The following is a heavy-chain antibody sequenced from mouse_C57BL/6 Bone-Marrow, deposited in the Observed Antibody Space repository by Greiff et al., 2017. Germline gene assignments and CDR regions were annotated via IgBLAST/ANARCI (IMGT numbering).Heavy chain of an antibody. V-gene: IGHV5-4*03. CDR3: ARWSLTRFAY. Sequence: EVKLVESGGGLVKPGGSLKLSCAASGFTFSSYAMSWVRQTPEKRLEWVATISDGGSYTYYPDNVKGRFTISRDNAKNNLYLQMSHLKSEDTAMYYCARWSLTRFAYWGQGTLVTVSA. J-gene: IGHJ3*01. CDR2: ISDGGSYT. CDR1: GFTFSSYA.